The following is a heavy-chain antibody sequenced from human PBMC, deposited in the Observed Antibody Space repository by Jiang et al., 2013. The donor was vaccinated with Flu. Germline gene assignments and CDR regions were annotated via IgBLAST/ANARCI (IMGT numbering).Heavy chain of an antibody. CDR3: ARHEGFNRHIVVVTAHDDAFDI. V-gene: IGHV5-51*01. J-gene: IGHJ3*02. Sequence: MGIIYPGDSDTRYSPSFQGQVTISADKSISTAYLQWSSLKASDTAMYYCARHEGFNRHIVVVTAHDDAFDIWGQGTMVTVSS. CDR2: IYPGDSDT. D-gene: IGHD2-21*02.